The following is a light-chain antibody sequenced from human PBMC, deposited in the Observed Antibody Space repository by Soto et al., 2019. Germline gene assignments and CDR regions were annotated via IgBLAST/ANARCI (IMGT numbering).Light chain of an antibody. CDR2: GAS. CDR1: ETFCSGC. Sequence: ETVLTQSPATVSLSPGESVTLSCRASETFCSGCLAWYQQKPGQSPRLLIYGASSRATGIPDRFSGSGSGTFFTLTISRLEPEDFAVYCCQHYGTTPWTFGPGTKVGIK. CDR3: QHYGTTPWT. V-gene: IGKV3-20*01. J-gene: IGKJ1*01.